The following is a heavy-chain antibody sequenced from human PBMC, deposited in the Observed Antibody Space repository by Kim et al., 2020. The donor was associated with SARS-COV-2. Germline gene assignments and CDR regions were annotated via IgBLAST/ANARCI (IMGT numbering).Heavy chain of an antibody. V-gene: IGHV3-30*02. CDR3: AKGSDSSSWSRNYYYYGMDV. D-gene: IGHD6-13*01. Sequence: RFTISRDNSKNTLYLQMNSLRAEDTAVYYCAKGSDSSSWSRNYYYYGMDVWGQGTTVTVSS. J-gene: IGHJ6*02.